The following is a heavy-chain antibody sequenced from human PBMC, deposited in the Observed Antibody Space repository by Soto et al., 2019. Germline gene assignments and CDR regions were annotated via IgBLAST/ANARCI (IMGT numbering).Heavy chain of an antibody. CDR2: IYPGDSDT. CDR1: GYSFTIYC. CDR3: ARHRIGYFDY. V-gene: IGHV5-51*01. J-gene: IGHJ4*02. Sequence: PGESLKISCNGSGYSFTIYCIGLVRQMPGKGLEWMRIIYPGDSDTRYSPSFQGQVTISADKSISTAYLQWSSLKASDTAMYYCARHRIGYFDYWGQGTLVTVSS.